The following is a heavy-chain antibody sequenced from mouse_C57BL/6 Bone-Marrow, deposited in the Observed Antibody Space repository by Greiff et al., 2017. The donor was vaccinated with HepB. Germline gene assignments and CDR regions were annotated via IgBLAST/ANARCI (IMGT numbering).Heavy chain of an antibody. Sequence: QVQLQQPGTELVKPGASVKLSCKASGYTFTSYWMHWVKQRPGQGLEWIGNINPSNGGTNYNQKFKSKATLTVDKSSSTAYMQLSSLTSEDSAVDYCARHCAYHGRSYGYFDDWGTGTAVTVSS. D-gene: IGHD1-1*01. CDR1: GYTFTSYW. V-gene: IGHV1-53*01. J-gene: IGHJ1*03. CDR2: INPSNGGT. CDR3: ARHCAYHGRSYGYFDD.